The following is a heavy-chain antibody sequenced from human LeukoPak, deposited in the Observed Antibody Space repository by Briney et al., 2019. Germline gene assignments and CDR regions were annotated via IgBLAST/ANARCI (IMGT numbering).Heavy chain of an antibody. Sequence: PGGSLRLSCAASGFTFSSYSMNWVRQAPEKGLEWVGRIKPKTDGETTEYAAPVKGRFSISRDDSKNMLYLQMNSLKTEDTAVYYCITPLPYSAQGGQGTLVTVSS. CDR1: GFTFSSYS. CDR2: IKPKTDGETT. J-gene: IGHJ4*02. D-gene: IGHD2-21*01. V-gene: IGHV3-15*07. CDR3: ITPLPYSAQ.